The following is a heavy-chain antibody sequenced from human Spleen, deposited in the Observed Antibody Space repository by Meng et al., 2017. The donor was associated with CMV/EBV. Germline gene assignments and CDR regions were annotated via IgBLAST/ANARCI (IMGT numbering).Heavy chain of an antibody. Sequence: GASITTPKWCTWVRQPPGKGLEWVGEIDHSGNSNSTPSLKSRLTLSLDTSKNHLSLRMTSVTAEDTAIYYCARVREHTSLGNYWFDPWGQGTLVTVSS. CDR3: ARVREHTSLGNYWFDP. D-gene: IGHD3-16*01. CDR1: GASITTPKW. V-gene: IGHV4-4*02. J-gene: IGHJ5*02. CDR2: IDHSGNS.